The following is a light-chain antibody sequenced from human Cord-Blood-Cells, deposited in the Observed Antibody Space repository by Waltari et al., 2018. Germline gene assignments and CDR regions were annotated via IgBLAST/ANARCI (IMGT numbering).Light chain of an antibody. CDR3: QQYNSYPYT. Sequence: DIQMTQSPSTLSASVGDRVTITCRTSQSISSWLAWYQQKPGKAPKLLIYKASSLESGVPSRFSGSGSGTEFTLTISSLQPDDFATYYCQQYNSYPYTFGQGTKLEIK. CDR2: KAS. J-gene: IGKJ2*01. CDR1: QSISSW. V-gene: IGKV1-5*03.